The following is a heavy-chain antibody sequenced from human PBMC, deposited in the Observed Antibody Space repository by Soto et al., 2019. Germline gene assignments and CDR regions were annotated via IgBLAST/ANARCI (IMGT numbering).Heavy chain of an antibody. D-gene: IGHD3-22*01. CDR3: ARVQYYYDSSGYYYPREVDY. Sequence: PSETLSLTCTVSGGSISSYYWSWIRQPPGKGLEWIGYIYYSGSTNYNPSLKSRVTISVDTSKNQFSLKLSSVTAADTAVYYCARVQYYYDSSGYYYPREVDYWGQGTLVTVSS. V-gene: IGHV4-59*01. CDR2: IYYSGST. J-gene: IGHJ4*02. CDR1: GGSISSYY.